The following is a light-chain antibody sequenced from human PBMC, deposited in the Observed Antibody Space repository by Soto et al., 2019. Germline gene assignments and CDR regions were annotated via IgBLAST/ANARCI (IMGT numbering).Light chain of an antibody. Sequence: VLTQSPGTLSLSPGARATLSCRASQSVSSTYLAWYQQKPGQAPRLLIYGASSRATGIPDRLSGSGSGTDFTLTISRLEPEDFAVYYCQRDIAFGQGTRLEIK. CDR3: QRDIA. J-gene: IGKJ5*01. CDR1: QSVSSTY. CDR2: GAS. V-gene: IGKV3-20*01.